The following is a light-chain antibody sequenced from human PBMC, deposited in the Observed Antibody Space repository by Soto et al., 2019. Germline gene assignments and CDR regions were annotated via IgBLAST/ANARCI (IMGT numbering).Light chain of an antibody. V-gene: IGLV2-11*01. CDR3: CSNAGRPDV. CDR1: SXDIGGYNY. CDR2: DVD. J-gene: IGLJ1*01. Sequence: QSALTQPRSVSGSPGQSVAISCTGTSXDIGGYNYVSWYQQHPGKAPKVMIYDVDKRPSGVPDRFSGSKSGNTASLTISDLQTEDEADYYCCSNAGRPDVFGTGTKVTVL.